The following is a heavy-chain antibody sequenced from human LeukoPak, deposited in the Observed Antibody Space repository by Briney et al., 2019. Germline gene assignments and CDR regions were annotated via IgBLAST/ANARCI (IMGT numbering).Heavy chain of an antibody. CDR1: GFGVSNNY. V-gene: IGHV3-53*01. J-gene: IGHJ6*04. D-gene: IGHD2-21*02. CDR3: ARDREEVTARAQMDV. CDR2: IYNDGST. Sequence: GCLRLSCAASGFGVSNNYMSWVRQAPGKGLEWVSVIYNDGSTHCTDSAKGRFTISKDNSKNTLYLQMNDLSAEDTAVYYCARDREEVTARAQMDVWGKGTTVPVSS.